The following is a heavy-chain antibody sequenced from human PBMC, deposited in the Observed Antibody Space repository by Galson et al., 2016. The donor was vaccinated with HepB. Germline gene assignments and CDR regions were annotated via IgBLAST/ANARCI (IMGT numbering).Heavy chain of an antibody. Sequence: SLRLSGATSGFSFSDHAMNWFRQAPGKGLEWVGFIRKKDYGGTTDYAASVQGRFTISRDDSRNIAYLQMDSLKTEDTGVYYCAHDTSGYSYFFDYWGQGTLVTVSS. J-gene: IGHJ4*02. CDR2: IRKKDYGGTT. CDR1: GFSFSDHA. D-gene: IGHD3-22*01. CDR3: AHDTSGYSYFFDY. V-gene: IGHV3-49*03.